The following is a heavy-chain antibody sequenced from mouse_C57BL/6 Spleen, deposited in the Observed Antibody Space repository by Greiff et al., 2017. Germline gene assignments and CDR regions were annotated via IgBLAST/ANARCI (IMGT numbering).Heavy chain of an antibody. Sequence: VQLQQSGAELVKPGASVKLSCTASGFNFKDYYMHWVKQRTEQGLEWIGRIDPEGGETKYAPKFQGKATITADTSSNTAYLQLSSLTSADTAVYNCVREGSTVVAGYWGKGTTLTVSS. CDR2: IDPEGGET. CDR1: GFNFKDYY. V-gene: IGHV14-2*01. J-gene: IGHJ2*01. D-gene: IGHD1-1*01. CDR3: VREGSTVVAGY.